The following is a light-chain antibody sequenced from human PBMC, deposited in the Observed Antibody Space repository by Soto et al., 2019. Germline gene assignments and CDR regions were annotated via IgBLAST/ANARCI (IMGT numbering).Light chain of an antibody. J-gene: IGLJ1*01. V-gene: IGLV2-8*01. CDR3: SSYAGSNNFV. CDR2: EVT. Sequence: QSALTQPPSASGSPGQSVTISCTGTSSDVGGYNYVSWYQQHPDKAPKLMIYEVTKRPSGVPDRFSGSQSGNTASLTVSGLQAEDEADYYCSSYAGSNNFVFGTGTKVTVL. CDR1: SSDVGGYNY.